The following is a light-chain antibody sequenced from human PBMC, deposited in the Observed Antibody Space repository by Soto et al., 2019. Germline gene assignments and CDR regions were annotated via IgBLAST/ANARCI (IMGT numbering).Light chain of an antibody. J-gene: IGKJ3*01. V-gene: IGKV1-27*01. CDR2: AAS. Sequence: DIQMTQSPSSLSASVGDRVTITCRASQGISNYLAWYQQKPGKVPKLLIYAASTLQSGVPSRFSGSGSGTDFTVTISSLQPEDVETYYCQKYNSALFTFGPGTKVDIK. CDR1: QGISNY. CDR3: QKYNSALFT.